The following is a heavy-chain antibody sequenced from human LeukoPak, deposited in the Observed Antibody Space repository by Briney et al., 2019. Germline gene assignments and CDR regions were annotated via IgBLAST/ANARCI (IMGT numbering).Heavy chain of an antibody. CDR1: GYTFTSYG. Sequence: GASETVSCKASGYTFTSYGLRWVRQAPGQGLGGVGWISVYNGDTKYAQKFQGRVTMTTNTSSRTAYMEARSLRSDDTAVYFGARDRRFGSGSRYYHNGMDVWGQGTTVIVSS. D-gene: IGHD3-10*01. CDR3: ARDRRFGSGSRYYHNGMDV. CDR2: ISVYNGDT. J-gene: IGHJ6*02. V-gene: IGHV1-18*01.